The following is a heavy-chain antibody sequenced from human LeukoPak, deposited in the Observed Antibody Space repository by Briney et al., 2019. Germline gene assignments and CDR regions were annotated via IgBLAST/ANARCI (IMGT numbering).Heavy chain of an antibody. CDR1: GGSFSGYC. J-gene: IGHJ4*02. CDR3: ARGGGTSHLVDY. Sequence: SETLSLTCAVYGGSFSGYCWRWIRQPPGKGLEWIGEINLIGSTNYNPYLTSRASLSFDTSKTKLRLNLSSVSAAATALSYCARGGGTSHLVDYWGQGTLVTVSS. CDR2: INLIGST. D-gene: IGHD2-2*01. V-gene: IGHV4-34*01.